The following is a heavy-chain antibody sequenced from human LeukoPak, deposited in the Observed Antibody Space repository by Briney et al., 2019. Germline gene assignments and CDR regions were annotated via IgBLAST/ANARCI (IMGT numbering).Heavy chain of an antibody. CDR3: ASDAASGSYIFDY. CDR2: IIPIFGTA. V-gene: IGHV1-69*13. CDR1: GGTFSSYA. J-gene: IGHJ4*02. D-gene: IGHD3-10*01. Sequence: SVKASCKASGGTFSSYAISWVRQAPGQGLEWMGGIIPIFGTANYAQKFQGRVTITADESTSTAYMELSSLRSEDTAVYYCASDAASGSYIFDYWGQGTLVTVSS.